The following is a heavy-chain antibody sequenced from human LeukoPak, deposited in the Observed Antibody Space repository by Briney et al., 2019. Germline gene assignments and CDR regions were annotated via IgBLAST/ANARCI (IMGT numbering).Heavy chain of an antibody. V-gene: IGHV1-69*13. CDR2: IIPIFGTA. Sequence: VASVKVSCKASGGTFSSYAISWVRQAPGQGLEWMGGIIPIFGTANYAQKFQGRVTITADESTSTAYMELSSLRSEDTAVYYCASTPAVVVVAATHFDYWGQGTLVTVSS. CDR1: GGTFSSYA. D-gene: IGHD2-15*01. CDR3: ASTPAVVVVAATHFDY. J-gene: IGHJ4*02.